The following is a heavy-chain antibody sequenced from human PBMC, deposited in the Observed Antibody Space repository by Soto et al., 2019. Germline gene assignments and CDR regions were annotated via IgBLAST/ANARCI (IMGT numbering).Heavy chain of an antibody. V-gene: IGHV3-23*01. D-gene: IGHD2-2*01. CDR1: GFTFSSYA. J-gene: IGHJ4*02. CDR2: ISGSGGST. Sequence: LRLSCAASGFTFSSYAMSWVRQAPGKGLEWVSAISGSGGSTYYADSVKGRFTISRDNSKNTLYLQMNSLRAEDTAVYYCARWGHVVVPAAAFDYWGQGTLVTSPQ. CDR3: ARWGHVVVPAAAFDY.